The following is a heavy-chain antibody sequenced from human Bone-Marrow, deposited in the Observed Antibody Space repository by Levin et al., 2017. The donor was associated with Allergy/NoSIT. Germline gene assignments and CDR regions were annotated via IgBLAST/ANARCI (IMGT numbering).Heavy chain of an antibody. CDR3: AKDSSSENYYYGMDV. D-gene: IGHD6-6*01. Sequence: GGSLRLSCAASGFTFGTYGMHWVRQAPGKGLEWVALMTYDGTDKYYADSVKGRFTISRDNSKNTLYLQMNSLRAEDTALYYCAKDSSSENYYYGMDVWGQGTTVTVSS. V-gene: IGHV3-30*18. CDR1: GFTFGTYG. J-gene: IGHJ6*02. CDR2: MTYDGTDK.